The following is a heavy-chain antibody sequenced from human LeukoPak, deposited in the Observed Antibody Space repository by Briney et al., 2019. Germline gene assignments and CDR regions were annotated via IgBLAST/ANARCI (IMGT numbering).Heavy chain of an antibody. CDR2: ISGSGGST. CDR3: ARWNSGSYMGY. J-gene: IGHJ4*02. CDR1: GFTFSSYA. D-gene: IGHD1-26*01. V-gene: IGHV3-23*01. Sequence: GGSLRLSCAASGFTFSSYAMSWVRQAPGKGLEWVSAISGSGGSTYYADSVKGRFTISRDNSKNTLYLQMNSLRAEDTAVYYCARWNSGSYMGYWGQGTLVTVSS.